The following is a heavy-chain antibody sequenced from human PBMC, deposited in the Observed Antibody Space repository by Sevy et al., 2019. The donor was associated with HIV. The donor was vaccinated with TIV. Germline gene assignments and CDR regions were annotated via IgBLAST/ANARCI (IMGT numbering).Heavy chain of an antibody. V-gene: IGHV3-23*01. CDR2: ISGSSGST. CDR1: GFTFSSYA. CDR3: AKDLIGSGYYADYYFDY. D-gene: IGHD3-22*01. J-gene: IGHJ4*02. Sequence: GGSLRLSCAASGFTFSSYAMSWVRQAPGKGLEWVSAISGSSGSTYYADSVKGRFTISRDNSKNTLYLQMNSLRAEDTAVYYCAKDLIGSGYYADYYFDYWGQGTLVTVSS.